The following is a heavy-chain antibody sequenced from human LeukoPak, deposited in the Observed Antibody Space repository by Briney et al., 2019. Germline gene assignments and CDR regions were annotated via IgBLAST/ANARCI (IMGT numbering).Heavy chain of an antibody. D-gene: IGHD1-1*01. CDR3: AREVVQEGLDY. CDR1: GGSISSGGYY. CDR2: IYHSGST. Sequence: PSETLSLTCTVSGGSISSGGYYWSWIRQPPGKGLEWIGYIYHSGSTYYNPSLKSRVTISVDTSKNQFSLKLSSVTAADTAVYYCAREVVQEGLDYWGQGTLVTVSS. J-gene: IGHJ4*02. V-gene: IGHV4-30-2*01.